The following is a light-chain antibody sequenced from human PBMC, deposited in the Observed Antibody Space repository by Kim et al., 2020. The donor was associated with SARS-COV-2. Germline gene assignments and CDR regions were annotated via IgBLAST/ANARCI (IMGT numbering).Light chain of an antibody. CDR3: SSYTSSSTVV. J-gene: IGLJ2*01. CDR1: SSDVGGYNY. CDR2: DVS. V-gene: IGLV2-14*03. Sequence: GQSITISCTGNSSDVGGYNYVSWYQQHPGKAPNLMIYDVSNRPSGVSNRFSGSKSGNTASLTISGLQADDEADYYCSSYTSSSTVVFGGGTQLTVL.